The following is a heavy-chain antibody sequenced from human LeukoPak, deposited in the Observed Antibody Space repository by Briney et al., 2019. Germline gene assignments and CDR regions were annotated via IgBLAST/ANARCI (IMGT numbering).Heavy chain of an antibody. CDR3: AKAGDNSGNYPAFYYYMDV. CDR2: IWYDGRNK. CDR1: GFTFNSNG. J-gene: IGHJ6*03. Sequence: SGGSLRLSCAASGFTFNSNGMHWVRQAPGKGVEGVALIWYDGRNKYYADSVKGRFTISRDNSKHTLYLQMNRLRAADMAASYCAKAGDNSGNYPAFYYYMDVWGRGTTVTVSS. V-gene: IGHV3-33*06. D-gene: IGHD3-22*01.